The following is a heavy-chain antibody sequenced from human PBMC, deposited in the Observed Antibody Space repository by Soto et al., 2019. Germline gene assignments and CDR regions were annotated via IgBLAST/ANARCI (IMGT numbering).Heavy chain of an antibody. CDR2: IYSGGST. CDR3: ARTYYYDSSGYYAFDI. Sequence: GGSLRLSCAASGFTVSSNYMSWVRQAPGKGLEWVSVIYSGGSTYYADSVKGRFTISRDNSKNTLYLQMNSLRAEDTAVYYCARTYYYDSSGYYAFDIWGQGTMVTVS. CDR1: GFTVSSNY. V-gene: IGHV3-53*01. J-gene: IGHJ3*02. D-gene: IGHD3-22*01.